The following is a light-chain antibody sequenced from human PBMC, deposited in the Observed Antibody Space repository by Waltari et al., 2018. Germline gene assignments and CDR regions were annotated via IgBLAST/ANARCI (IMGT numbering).Light chain of an antibody. J-gene: IGLJ3*02. CDR1: SSNIGSNY. Sequence: QSVLTQPPSASGTPGQKVTLSCNGSSSNIGSNYLYWYQQLPGTAPKLLIFKNNQRPSGVPDRFSDSKSGTSASLAINGLRSEDEADYYCAAWDDSLSGLVLGGGTKVTVL. V-gene: IGLV1-47*01. CDR3: AAWDDSLSGLV. CDR2: KNN.